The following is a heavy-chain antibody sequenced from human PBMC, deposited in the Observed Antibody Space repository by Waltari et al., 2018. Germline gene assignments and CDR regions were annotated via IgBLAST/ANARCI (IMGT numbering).Heavy chain of an antibody. CDR3: ARPLDSSGPFDY. V-gene: IGHV4-34*01. CDR2: INHSGST. D-gene: IGHD3-22*01. CDR1: GGSFSGYY. Sequence: QVQLQQWGAGLLKPSETLSLTCAVYGGSFSGYYWSWIRQPPGKGLEWIGEINHSGSTNYNPSLKRRVTISVDTSKNQFSLKLSSVTAADTAVYYCARPLDSSGPFDYWGQGTLVTVSS. J-gene: IGHJ4*02.